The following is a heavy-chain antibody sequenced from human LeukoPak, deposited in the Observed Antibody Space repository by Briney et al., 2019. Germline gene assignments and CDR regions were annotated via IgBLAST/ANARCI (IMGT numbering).Heavy chain of an antibody. CDR2: VSWNSDHI. CDR1: GFMFHDYV. Sequence: PGGSLRLSCVGSGFMFHDYVMHWVRQPPGKGLEGVSGVSWNSDHIGYADSVKGRFTISRDNDRNTLHLQMNSLRVEDTAFYFCSRSPSFTLGGVYLDSWGQGSLVTVSS. D-gene: IGHD2-8*01. V-gene: IGHV3-9*01. J-gene: IGHJ5*01. CDR3: SRSPSFTLGGVYLDS.